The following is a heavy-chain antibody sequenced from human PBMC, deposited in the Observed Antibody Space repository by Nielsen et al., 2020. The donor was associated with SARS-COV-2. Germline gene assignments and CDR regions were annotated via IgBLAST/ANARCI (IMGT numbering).Heavy chain of an antibody. J-gene: IGHJ2*01. CDR2: ITGSNSFI. D-gene: IGHD6-25*01. Sequence: GESLKISCAASGFTFSAHSMVWVRQAPGKGLEWVSSITGSNSFIYYGDSVKGRFTVSRDNAENSLFLQMSSLRDEDTAVYYCARDQDGGAATSNWYFDLWGRGTLVSVSS. CDR1: GFTFSAHS. CDR3: ARDQDGGAATSNWYFDL. V-gene: IGHV3-21*01.